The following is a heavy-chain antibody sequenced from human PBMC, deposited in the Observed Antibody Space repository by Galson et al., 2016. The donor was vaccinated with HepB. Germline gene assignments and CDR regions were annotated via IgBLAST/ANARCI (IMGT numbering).Heavy chain of an antibody. V-gene: IGHV1-2*02. CDR1: GNIFTGYY. CDR2: INPNRGTT. D-gene: IGHD4-17*01. Sequence: SVKVSCKASGNIFTGYYIHWVRQAPGQGLEWMGWINPNRGTTNYAQKFQGRVTMTRDTSISTAYMELSGVRFDDTAVYYCAGFVDYDAAVYWGQGTLVTVSS. CDR3: AGFVDYDAAVY. J-gene: IGHJ4*02.